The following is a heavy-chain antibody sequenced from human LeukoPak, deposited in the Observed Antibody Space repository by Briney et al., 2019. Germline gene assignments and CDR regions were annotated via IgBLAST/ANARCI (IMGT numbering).Heavy chain of an antibody. CDR3: ARDRIAAAGDLDY. Sequence: PGGSLRLSCAASGFTFSSYGMHWVRQAPGKGLEWVAVIWYDGSNKYYADSVKGRFTISRDNSKNTLYLQMNSLRAEDTAVYYCARDRIAAAGDLDYWGQGTLVTVSS. CDR1: GFTFSSYG. V-gene: IGHV3-33*01. D-gene: IGHD6-13*01. CDR2: IWYDGSNK. J-gene: IGHJ4*02.